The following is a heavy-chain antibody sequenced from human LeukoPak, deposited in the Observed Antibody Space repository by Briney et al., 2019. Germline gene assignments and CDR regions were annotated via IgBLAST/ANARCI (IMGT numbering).Heavy chain of an antibody. D-gene: IGHD2-2*02. Sequence: SETLSLTCTVSGGSISSYYWSWIRQPPWKGLEWIGYIYYSGSTNYNPSLKSRVTISVDTSKNQFSLKLSSVTAADTAVYYCARAADIVVVPAAIGGGCWFDPWGQGTLVTVSS. J-gene: IGHJ5*02. CDR1: GGSISSYY. CDR3: ARAADIVVVPAAIGGGCWFDP. CDR2: IYYSGST. V-gene: IGHV4-59*08.